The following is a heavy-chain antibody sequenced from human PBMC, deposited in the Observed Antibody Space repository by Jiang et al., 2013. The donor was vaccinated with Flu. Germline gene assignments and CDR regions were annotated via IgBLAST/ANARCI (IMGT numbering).Heavy chain of an antibody. V-gene: IGHV2-5*01. CDR1: GFSLSTSGVG. CDR3: ARSHYGDYANWLDP. D-gene: IGHD4-17*01. CDR2: IYWNEDK. Sequence: KPTQTLTLTCTFSGFSLSTSGVGVGWIRQPPGKALEWLAVIYWNEDKWYSSSLKNRLTITKDTSKDQVVLTMTNMDPVETATYYCARSHYGDYANWLDPWGQGTLVTVSS. J-gene: IGHJ5*02.